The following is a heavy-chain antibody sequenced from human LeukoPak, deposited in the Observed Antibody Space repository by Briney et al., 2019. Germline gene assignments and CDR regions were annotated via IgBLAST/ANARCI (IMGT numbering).Heavy chain of an antibody. Sequence: SSETLSLTCAVYGGSFSGYYWSWIRQPPGKGLEWIGEINHSGSTNYNPSLKSRVTISVDTSKNQFSLKLSSVTAADTAVYYCARGRRYYYGSGSYYNRVWFDPWGQGTLVTVSS. CDR1: GGSFSGYY. CDR3: ARGRRYYYGSGSYYNRVWFDP. CDR2: INHSGST. D-gene: IGHD3-10*01. V-gene: IGHV4-34*01. J-gene: IGHJ5*02.